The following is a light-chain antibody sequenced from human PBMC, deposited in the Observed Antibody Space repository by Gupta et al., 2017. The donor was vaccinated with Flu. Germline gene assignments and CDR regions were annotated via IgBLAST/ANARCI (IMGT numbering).Light chain of an antibody. Sequence: QSALTPPASVSGSPGQSITISCTGTSSDIGSYNYVSWYQQHPGQAPKLLIYGVTKRPAGVSTRFSASKSGDTASLTISGLQAEDEADYYCSSCISSSTLVFGGGTKLTVL. J-gene: IGLJ2*01. CDR1: SSDIGSYNY. CDR3: SSCISSSTLV. CDR2: GVT. V-gene: IGLV2-14*01.